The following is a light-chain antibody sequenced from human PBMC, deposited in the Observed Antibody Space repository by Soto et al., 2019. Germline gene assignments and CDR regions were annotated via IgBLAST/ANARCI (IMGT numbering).Light chain of an antibody. CDR2: AAS. J-gene: IGKJ4*01. V-gene: IGKV1D-12*01. CDR1: QGISSW. Sequence: DIQMTQSPSSVSASVGDRVTITCRASQGISSWLDWYQQKPGKAPKLLMYAASSLQSGVPSRFSGSRSGTDFTLTISSLQPEDFATYYWQQANSSPLTFGGGTKVEIK. CDR3: QQANSSPLT.